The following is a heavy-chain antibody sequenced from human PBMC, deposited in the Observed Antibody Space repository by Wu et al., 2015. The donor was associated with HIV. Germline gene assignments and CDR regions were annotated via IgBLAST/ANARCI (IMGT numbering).Heavy chain of an antibody. Sequence: QVQPVQSGAEVKKPGASVKVSCKASGYTFTSYDINWVRQATGQGLEWMGWFSPYTGKTNYRLKFLGRVTMTSNTSISTAYMELNNLTSDDTAVYYCARDAPYGRRNLWGPGTLVTVSS. CDR1: GYTFTSYD. CDR2: FSPYTGKT. D-gene: IGHD3-10*01. CDR3: ARDAPYGRRNL. J-gene: IGHJ1*01. V-gene: IGHV1-8*01.